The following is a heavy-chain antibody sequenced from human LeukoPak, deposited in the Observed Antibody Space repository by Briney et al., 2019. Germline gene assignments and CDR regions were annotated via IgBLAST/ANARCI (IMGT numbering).Heavy chain of an antibody. V-gene: IGHV4-39*07. J-gene: IGHJ3*02. CDR3: AREIQLSEDAFDI. CDR1: GGSISSSSYY. D-gene: IGHD5-18*01. Sequence: SETLSLTCTVSGGSISSSSYYWGWIRQPPGKGLEGIGSIYYSGSTYYNPSLKSRVTISVDTSKNQFSLKLSSVTAADTAVYYCAREIQLSEDAFDIWGQGTMVTVSS. CDR2: IYYSGST.